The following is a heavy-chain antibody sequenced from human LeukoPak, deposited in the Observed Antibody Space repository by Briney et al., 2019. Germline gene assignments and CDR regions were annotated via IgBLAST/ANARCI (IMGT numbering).Heavy chain of an antibody. V-gene: IGHV1-18*01. J-gene: IGHJ3*02. Sequence: ASVKVSCKASGVTFSSYAITWVRQAPGQGLEWMGWISAYNGNTNYAQKLQGRVTMTTDTSTSTAYMELRSLRSDDTAVYYCARFGLGKHIEVAGIPFDIWGQGTMVTVSS. CDR1: GVTFSSYA. CDR3: ARFGLGKHIEVAGIPFDI. D-gene: IGHD6-19*01. CDR2: ISAYNGNT.